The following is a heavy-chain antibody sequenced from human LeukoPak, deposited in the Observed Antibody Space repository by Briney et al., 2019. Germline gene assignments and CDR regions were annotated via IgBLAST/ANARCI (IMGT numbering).Heavy chain of an antibody. J-gene: IGHJ4*02. V-gene: IGHV3-23*01. Sequence: TGGSLRLSCAASGYTFSRYAMSWVRQAPGKGREWVSAISGSGGSTYYADSVKGRLTIPRDNSKNTLYLQVNGVRAEDTAVYYCAKVVRGVKSVFDYWGQGTLVTVSS. CDR1: GYTFSRYA. D-gene: IGHD3-10*01. CDR2: ISGSGGST. CDR3: AKVVRGVKSVFDY.